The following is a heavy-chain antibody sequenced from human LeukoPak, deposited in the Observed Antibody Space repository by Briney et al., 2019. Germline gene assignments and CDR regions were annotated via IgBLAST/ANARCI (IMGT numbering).Heavy chain of an antibody. V-gene: IGHV3-7*03. D-gene: IGHD1-26*01. Sequence: GGSLRLSCAASGFTFSSYWMSWVRQAPGKGLEWVANIKQDGSEKYYVDSVKGRFTISRDNAKNSLYLQMNSLRAEDTAVYYCAKDVHYIVGALDCWGQGALVTVSS. CDR2: IKQDGSEK. J-gene: IGHJ4*02. CDR1: GFTFSSYW. CDR3: AKDVHYIVGALDC.